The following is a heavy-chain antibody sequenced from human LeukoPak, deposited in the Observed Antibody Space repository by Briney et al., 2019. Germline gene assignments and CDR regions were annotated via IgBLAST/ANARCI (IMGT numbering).Heavy chain of an antibody. CDR3: ARIPYIVRWFDP. D-gene: IGHD2-15*01. CDR2: IYYSGST. CDR1: GGSIRSYY. Sequence: SETLSLTCTVSGGSIRSYYWSWIRQPPGKGLEWIGYIYYSGSTNYNPSLKSRVTISVDTSKNQFSLKLSSVTAADTAVYYCARIPYIVRWFDPWGQGTLVTVSS. V-gene: IGHV4-59*01. J-gene: IGHJ5*02.